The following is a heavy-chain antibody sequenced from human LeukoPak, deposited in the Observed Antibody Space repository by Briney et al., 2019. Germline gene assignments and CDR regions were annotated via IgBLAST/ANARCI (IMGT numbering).Heavy chain of an antibody. D-gene: IGHD6-13*01. V-gene: IGHV3-30*02. CDR3: AKDNNGAAAGIIPGSFDI. CDR2: IRYDGSNK. J-gene: IGHJ3*02. Sequence: PGGSLRLSCAASGFTFSSYGMHWVRQAPGKGLEWVAFIRYDGSNKYYADSVKGRFTISRDNSKNTVYLQMNSLRVEDTAVYYCAKDNNGAAAGIIPGSFDIWGQGTMVTVSS. CDR1: GFTFSSYG.